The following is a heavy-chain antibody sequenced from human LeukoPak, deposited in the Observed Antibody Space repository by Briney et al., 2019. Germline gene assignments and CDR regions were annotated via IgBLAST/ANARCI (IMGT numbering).Heavy chain of an antibody. CDR3: AKDQLVEGGQSFDY. V-gene: IGHV3-30*18. Sequence: GGSLRLSCAASGFTFSSYGMHWVRQAPGKGLEWVAVISYDGSNKYYADSVKGRFTISRDNSKNTLYLQMNSLRAEDTAVYYCAKDQLVEGGQSFDYWGQGTLVTVSS. D-gene: IGHD6-13*01. J-gene: IGHJ4*02. CDR2: ISYDGSNK. CDR1: GFTFSSYG.